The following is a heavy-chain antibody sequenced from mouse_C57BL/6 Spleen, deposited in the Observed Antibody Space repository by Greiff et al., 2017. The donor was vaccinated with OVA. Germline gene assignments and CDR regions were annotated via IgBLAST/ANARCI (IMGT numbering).Heavy chain of an antibody. V-gene: IGHV5-12*01. D-gene: IGHD4-1*01. CDR1: GFTFSDYY. Sequence: EVMLVESGGGLVQPGGSLKLSCAASGFTFSDYYMYWVRQTPEKRLEWVAYISNGGGSTYYPDTVKGRFTISRDNAKNTLYLQMSRLKSEDTAMYYCARQDWEGGDYWGQGTTLTVSS. CDR3: ARQDWEGGDY. CDR2: ISNGGGST. J-gene: IGHJ2*01.